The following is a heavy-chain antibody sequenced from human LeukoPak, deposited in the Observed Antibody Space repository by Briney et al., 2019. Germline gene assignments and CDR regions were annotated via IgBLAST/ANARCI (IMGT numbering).Heavy chain of an antibody. D-gene: IGHD1-26*01. CDR2: MNPNTGNT. J-gene: IGHJ6*03. V-gene: IGHV1-8*03. CDR3: ARGVGATISYYHYYIDV. Sequence: AAVKVSCKASGYTFTSYDINWVRQASGQGLEWMGWMNPNTGNTGYAQKFQGRVTITRNTSISTVYMELSSLRSEDTAVYYCARGVGATISYYHYYIDVWGKGTTVTVSS. CDR1: GYTFTSYD.